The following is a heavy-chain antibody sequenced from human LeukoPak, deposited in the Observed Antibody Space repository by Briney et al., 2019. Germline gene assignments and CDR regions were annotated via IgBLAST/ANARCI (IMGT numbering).Heavy chain of an antibody. D-gene: IGHD5-18*01. CDR1: GFTVSSNY. CDR2: IYSGGST. V-gene: IGHV3-66*01. J-gene: IGHJ4*02. CDR3: ARATTGPGYNYGQFDY. Sequence: GGSLRLSCAASGFTVSSNYMSWVRQAPGKGLEWVSVIYSGGSTYYADSVKGRFTISRDNSKNTLYLQMNSLRAEDTAVYYCARATTGPGYNYGQFDYWGQGNLVTVSS.